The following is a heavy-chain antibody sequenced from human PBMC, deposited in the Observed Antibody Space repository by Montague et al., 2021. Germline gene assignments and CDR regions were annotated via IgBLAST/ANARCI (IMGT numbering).Heavy chain of an antibody. CDR3: VVTPSLDSPGMDV. V-gene: IGHV4-39*01. D-gene: IGHD4-23*01. J-gene: IGHJ6*02. Sequence: SETLSPTRTVSGGSISSSSYYWGWLRQPPGKGLEWIVSIYYSGSTYYTPSLKSPLTISVDTSKNQFSLKVSSVTAADTAVYYGVVTPSLDSPGMDVWGQGTTVTVSS. CDR1: GGSISSSSYY. CDR2: IYYSGST.